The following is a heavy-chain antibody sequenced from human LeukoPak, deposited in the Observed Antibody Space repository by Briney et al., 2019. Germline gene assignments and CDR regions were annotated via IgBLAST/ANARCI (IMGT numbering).Heavy chain of an antibody. D-gene: IGHD6-19*01. CDR3: ARETVAGMDYGMDV. V-gene: IGHV3-30*01. Sequence: GGSLRLSCAASGFTFSSYAMHWVRQAPGKGLEWVAVISYDGSDYYADSVKGRFTISRDNSRDTLYLEMNSLRAEDRAVYYCARETVAGMDYGMDVWGQGTTVTVSS. CDR2: ISYDGSD. CDR1: GFTFSSYA. J-gene: IGHJ6*02.